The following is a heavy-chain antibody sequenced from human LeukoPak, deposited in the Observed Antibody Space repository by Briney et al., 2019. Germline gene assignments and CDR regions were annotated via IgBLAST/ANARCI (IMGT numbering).Heavy chain of an antibody. CDR1: GGSISSGDYY. Sequence: SETLSLTCTVSGGSISSGDYYWSWIRQPPGKGLEWIGYIYYSGSTYYNPSLKSRVTISVDTSKNQFSLKLSSVTAADTAVYYCARSIWFGELLGFDPWGQGTLDTVSS. CDR3: ARSIWFGELLGFDP. CDR2: IYYSGST. J-gene: IGHJ5*02. V-gene: IGHV4-30-4*01. D-gene: IGHD3-10*01.